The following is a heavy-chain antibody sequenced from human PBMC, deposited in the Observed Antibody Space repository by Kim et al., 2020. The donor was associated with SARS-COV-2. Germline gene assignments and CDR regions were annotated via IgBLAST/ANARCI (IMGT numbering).Heavy chain of an antibody. CDR1: GGSISSSSYY. CDR2: IYYSGST. CDR3: ARRDYDFWSGYYTVNNWFDP. D-gene: IGHD3-3*01. J-gene: IGHJ5*02. V-gene: IGHV4-39*01. Sequence: SETLSLTCTVSGGSISSSSYYWGWIRQPPGKGLEWIGSIYYSGSTYYNPSLKSRVTISVDTSKNQFSLKLSSVTAADTAVYYCARRDYDFWSGYYTVNNWFDPWGQGTLVTVSS.